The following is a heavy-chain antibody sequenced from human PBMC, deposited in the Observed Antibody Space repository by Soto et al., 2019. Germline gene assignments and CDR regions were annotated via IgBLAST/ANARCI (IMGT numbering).Heavy chain of an antibody. CDR2: TYFRSKWFS. D-gene: IGHD6-19*01. Sequence: PSQTLSLTCAISGDSVSSNSAVWNWIRQSPSRGFEWLGRTYFRSKWFSDYAVSVKSRITINPDTSKNQFSLQLNSVTPEDTAVYYCGRESMAGWVDYWGQGALVTVSS. J-gene: IGHJ4*02. CDR3: GRESMAGWVDY. V-gene: IGHV6-1*01. CDR1: GDSVSSNSAV.